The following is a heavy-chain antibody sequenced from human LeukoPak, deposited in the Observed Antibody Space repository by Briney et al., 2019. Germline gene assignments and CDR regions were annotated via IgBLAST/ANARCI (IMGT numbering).Heavy chain of an antibody. Sequence: GGSLRLSCAASGFTFSSYAMNWVRQAPGKGLEWVSSISSSSSHIYYADSVKGRFTISRDNAKNSLYLQMDSLGAEDTAVYYCARALAHWGQGTLVTVSP. CDR1: GFTFSSYA. J-gene: IGHJ4*02. V-gene: IGHV3-21*01. D-gene: IGHD3-3*02. CDR2: ISSSSSHI. CDR3: ARALAH.